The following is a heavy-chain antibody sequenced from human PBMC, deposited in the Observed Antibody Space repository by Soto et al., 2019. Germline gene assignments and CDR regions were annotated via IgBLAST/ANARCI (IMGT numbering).Heavy chain of an antibody. D-gene: IGHD2-15*01. Sequence: LRLSCAASGFSLNDYTLNWVRRAPGKGLEWVSSISGSGYISYADSLRGRVTISRDNAKKSLYLQIISLRAEDAAVYYCARDCSGDTCFPGMDVWGLGTTVTVSS. CDR2: ISGSGYI. V-gene: IGHV3-21*01. J-gene: IGHJ6*02. CDR3: ARDCSGDTCFPGMDV. CDR1: GFSLNDYT.